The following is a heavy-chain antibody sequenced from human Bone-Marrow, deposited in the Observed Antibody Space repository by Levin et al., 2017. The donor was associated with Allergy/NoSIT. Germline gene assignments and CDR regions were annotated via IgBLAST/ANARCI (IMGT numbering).Heavy chain of an antibody. CDR1: GFTVSSSH. CDR3: ARVDYYTSGWYRLDV. Sequence: GGSLRLSCVASGFTVSSSHMSWVRQIPGKGLEWVSLLYSGSTTSYADSVKGRFTISRDTSKNTLYLQMNSLRVEDTAVYYCARVDYYTSGWYRLDVWGNGTTVTVSS. D-gene: IGHD3-3*01. V-gene: IGHV3-53*01. CDR2: LYSGSTT. J-gene: IGHJ6*04.